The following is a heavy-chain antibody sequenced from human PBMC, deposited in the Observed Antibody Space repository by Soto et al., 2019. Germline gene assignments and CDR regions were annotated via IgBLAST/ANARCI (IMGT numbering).Heavy chain of an antibody. Sequence: GGSLRLSCAASGFTFSSYGMHWVRQAPGKGLEWVAVIWYDGSNKYYADSVKGRFTISRDNSKNTLYLQMNSLRAEDTAVYYCARDSASGYYGGLWGQGTLVTVSS. CDR2: IWYDGSNK. D-gene: IGHD3-3*01. CDR3: ARDSASGYYGGL. CDR1: GFTFSSYG. V-gene: IGHV3-33*01. J-gene: IGHJ4*02.